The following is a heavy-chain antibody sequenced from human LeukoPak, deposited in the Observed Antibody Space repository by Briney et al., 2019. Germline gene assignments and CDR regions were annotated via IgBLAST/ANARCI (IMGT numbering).Heavy chain of an antibody. D-gene: IGHD2-21*01. CDR2: ISYDGSNE. CDR1: GFTFSTYG. J-gene: IGHJ4*02. CDR3: AKEFNRGLPDY. Sequence: GGSLRLSCAASGFTFSTYGMHWVRQAPGKGLEWVAVISYDGSNEYYADSVKGRFTISRDNSKNTLYPQMSSLRAEDTAVYYCAKEFNRGLPDYWGQGTLATVPS. V-gene: IGHV3-30*18.